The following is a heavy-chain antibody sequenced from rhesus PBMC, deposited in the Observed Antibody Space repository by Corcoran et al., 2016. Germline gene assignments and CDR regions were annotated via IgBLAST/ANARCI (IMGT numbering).Heavy chain of an antibody. D-gene: IGHD6-43*01. CDR2: IIKQSNGGTA. J-gene: IGHJ4*01. Sequence: EVRLVESGGGLVQPGGSLRLSCADSGFTFSDYYMSWVRQAQGKGPEWVGFIIKQSNGGTAEYAASVKGRFTISRDDSKSIASLQMNSLKTEDTAVYYCAREGSSSFSLDYWGQGVLVTVSS. CDR1: GFTFSDYY. CDR3: AREGSSSFSLDY. V-gene: IGHV3-116*02.